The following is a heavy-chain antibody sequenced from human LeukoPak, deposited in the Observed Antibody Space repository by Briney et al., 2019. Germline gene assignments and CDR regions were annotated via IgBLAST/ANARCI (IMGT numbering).Heavy chain of an antibody. CDR2: INPNSGGT. CDR1: GYTFTGYY. CDR3: ARESGSYSDGENWFDP. J-gene: IGHJ5*02. V-gene: IGHV1-2*02. D-gene: IGHD1-26*01. Sequence: GASVKVSCKASGYTFTGYYMHWVRQAPGQGLEWMGWINPNSGGTNYAQKFQGRVTTTRDTSISTAYMELSRLRSDDTAVYYCARESGSYSDGENWFDPWSQGTLVTVSS.